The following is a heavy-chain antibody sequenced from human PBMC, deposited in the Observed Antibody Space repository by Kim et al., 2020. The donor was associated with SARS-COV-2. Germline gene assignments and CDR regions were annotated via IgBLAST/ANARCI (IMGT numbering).Heavy chain of an antibody. D-gene: IGHD5-12*01. CDR3: ARGYSGYANDY. Sequence: NYAKKFQGSVTITADESTSTAYMEQSSLRSEDTAVYYCARGYSGYANDYWGQGTLVTVSS. J-gene: IGHJ4*02. V-gene: IGHV1-69*01.